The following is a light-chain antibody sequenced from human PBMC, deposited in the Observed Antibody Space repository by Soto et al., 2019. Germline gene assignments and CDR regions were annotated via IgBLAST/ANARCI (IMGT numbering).Light chain of an antibody. J-gene: IGKJ5*01. V-gene: IGKV4-1*01. CDR2: WAS. CDR1: QSILSSSNNKNY. CDR3: QQYYSTPT. Sequence: DIVMTQSPESLPVSLGERATINCKSTQSILSSSNNKNYLAWYQQKPGQSPKLLIYWASTRESGAPDRFSGSVSGTDFTLTISSLQAEDVAVYYCQQYYSTPTFGQGTRLEIK.